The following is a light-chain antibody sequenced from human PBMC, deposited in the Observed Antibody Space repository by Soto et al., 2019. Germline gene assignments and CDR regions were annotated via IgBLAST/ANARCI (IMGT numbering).Light chain of an antibody. Sequence: EIVLTQSPGTLSLSPGERATLSCRASQSVSSSYLAWYQQKPGQTPRVLIYGASTRAIGIPDRFSGSGFGTEFTLTISRLQSEDFVVYYCQKYSNWPLLSFGGGTKVDIK. CDR3: QKYSNWPLLS. CDR1: QSVSSSY. V-gene: IGKV3-20*01. J-gene: IGKJ4*01. CDR2: GAS.